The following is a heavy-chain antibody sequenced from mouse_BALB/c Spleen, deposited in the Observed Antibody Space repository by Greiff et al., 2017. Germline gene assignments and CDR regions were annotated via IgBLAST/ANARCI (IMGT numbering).Heavy chain of an antibody. Sequence: VQRVESGPGLVPPSQGLSITCTVSGFSLPSYGVHWVRQPPGKGLGWLGVIWAGGSTNYNSALMSRLSISKDNSKSQVFLKMNSLQTDDTAMYYCARDHYGSSYRAMDYWGQGTSVTVSS. D-gene: IGHD1-1*01. J-gene: IGHJ4*01. CDR1: GFSLPSYG. CDR2: IWAGGST. CDR3: ARDHYGSSYRAMDY. V-gene: IGHV2-9*02.